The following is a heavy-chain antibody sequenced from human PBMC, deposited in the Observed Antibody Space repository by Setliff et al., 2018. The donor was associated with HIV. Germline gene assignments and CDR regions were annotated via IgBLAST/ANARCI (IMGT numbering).Heavy chain of an antibody. D-gene: IGHD5-12*01. CDR1: GGSISSNNW. J-gene: IGHJ1*01. CDR3: ARSTPSIGYISEH. Sequence: SETLSLTCAVSGGSISSNNWWSWVRQPPGKGLEWIGEIYHSGSTNYSPSLKSRITISVDTSKNHFSLKLNSVTAADTAVYYCARSTPSIGYISEHWGQGALVTVSS. CDR2: IYHSGST. V-gene: IGHV4-4*02.